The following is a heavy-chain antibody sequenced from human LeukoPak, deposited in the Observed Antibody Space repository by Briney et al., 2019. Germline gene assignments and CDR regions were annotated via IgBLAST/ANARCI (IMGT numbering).Heavy chain of an antibody. D-gene: IGHD6-6*01. CDR3: AREINVEYSSSPGFDY. V-gene: IGHV3-23*01. CDR2: ISGSGGST. CDR1: GFTFSSYA. J-gene: IGHJ4*02. Sequence: GGSLRLSCAASGFTFSSYAMSWVRQAPGKGLEWVSAISGSGGSTYYTDSVKGRFTISRDNSKNTLYLQMNSLRAEDTAVYYCAREINVEYSSSPGFDYWGQGTLVTVSS.